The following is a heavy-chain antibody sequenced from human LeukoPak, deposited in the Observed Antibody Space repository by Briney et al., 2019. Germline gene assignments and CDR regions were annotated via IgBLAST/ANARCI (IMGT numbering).Heavy chain of an antibody. CDR1: GFTLSDSW. CDR3: AKVGYPYYYDSSGYYYGPYYFDY. D-gene: IGHD3-22*01. Sequence: PGGSLRLSCTGSGFTLSDSWIHWVRQAPGKGLEWVSAISGSGGSTYYADSVKGRFTISRDNSKNTLYLQMNSLRAEDTAVYYCAKVGYPYYYDSSGYYYGPYYFDYWGQGTLVTVSS. CDR2: ISGSGGST. J-gene: IGHJ4*02. V-gene: IGHV3-23*01.